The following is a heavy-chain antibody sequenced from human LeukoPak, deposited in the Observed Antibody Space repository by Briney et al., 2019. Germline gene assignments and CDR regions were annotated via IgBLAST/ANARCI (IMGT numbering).Heavy chain of an antibody. CDR1: GFTFSSYA. V-gene: IGHV3-30-3*01. CDR3: ASIVVVPAAAKRKAFDY. J-gene: IGHJ4*02. Sequence: GGSLRLSCAASGFTFSSYAMHWVRQAPGKGLEWVAVMSYDGSNKYYADSVKGRFTISRDNSKNTLYLQMNSLRAEDTAVYYCASIVVVPAAAKRKAFDYWGQGTLVTVSS. D-gene: IGHD2-2*01. CDR2: MSYDGSNK.